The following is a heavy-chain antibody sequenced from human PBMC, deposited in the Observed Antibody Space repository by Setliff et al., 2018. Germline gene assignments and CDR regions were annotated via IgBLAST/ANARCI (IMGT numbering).Heavy chain of an antibody. D-gene: IGHD3-16*01. J-gene: IGHJ6*02. CDR1: GFTFSDYY. V-gene: IGHV3-11*04. Sequence: GGSLRLSCAASGFTFSDYYMSWIRQAPGKGLEWVSYISSSGSTIYYADSVKGRFTISRDNAKNSLYLQMNSLRAEDTAVYYCARSKFGGIYYYYGMDAWGQGTTVTVSS. CDR2: ISSSGSTI. CDR3: ARSKFGGIYYYYGMDA.